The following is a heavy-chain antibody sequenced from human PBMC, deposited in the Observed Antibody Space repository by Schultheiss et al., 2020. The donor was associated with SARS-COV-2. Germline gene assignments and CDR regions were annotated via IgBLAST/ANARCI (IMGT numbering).Heavy chain of an antibody. J-gene: IGHJ4*02. V-gene: IGHV3-53*01. D-gene: IGHD6-25*01. CDR1: GFTFSSYW. CDR2: IYSGGST. CDR3: ARARLTDPFDY. Sequence: GGSLRLSCAASGFTFSSYWMSWVRQAPGKGLEWVSVIYSGGSTYYADSVKGRFTISRDNSKNTLYLQMNSLRAEDTAVYYCARARLTDPFDYWGQGTLVTVSS.